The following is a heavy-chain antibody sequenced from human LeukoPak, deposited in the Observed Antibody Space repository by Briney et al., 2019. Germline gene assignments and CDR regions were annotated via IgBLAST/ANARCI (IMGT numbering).Heavy chain of an antibody. D-gene: IGHD3-3*01. CDR1: GGSFSGYS. V-gene: IGHV4-34*01. CDR3: AREQALPGVTISGVVVMGYFDN. Sequence: SETLSLTCGVFGGSFSGYSWSWIRQSPGKGLEWIGDINPRRTINFNPSLKSRVLMSLDASRTQFSLRLDSVTAADTAVYYCAREQALPGVTISGVVVMGYFDNWGQGSLVIVSS. J-gene: IGHJ4*02. CDR2: INPRRTI.